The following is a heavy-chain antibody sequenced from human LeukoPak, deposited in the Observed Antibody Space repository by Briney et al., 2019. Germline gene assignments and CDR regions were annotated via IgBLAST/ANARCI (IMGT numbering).Heavy chain of an antibody. J-gene: IGHJ4*02. Sequence: KPSETLSLTCTVSGGSISSSSYYWGWIRQPPGKGLEWIGSIYYSGSTYYNPSLKSRVTISVDTSKNQFSLKLSSVTAADTAVYYCARHEIDYDFWSGPTTFIYWGQRTLVTVSS. CDR3: ARHEIDYDFWSGPTTFIY. CDR2: IYYSGST. CDR1: GGSISSSSYY. V-gene: IGHV4-39*01. D-gene: IGHD3-3*01.